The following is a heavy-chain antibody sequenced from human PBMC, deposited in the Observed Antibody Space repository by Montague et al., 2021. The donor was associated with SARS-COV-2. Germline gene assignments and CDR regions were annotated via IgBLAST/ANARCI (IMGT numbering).Heavy chain of an antibody. V-gene: IGHV4-59*13. CDR3: ARTEYNWNDWFDP. Sequence: SETLSLTCSVSGGSISSYYWSWIRQSPGEGLEWIGYIFHSGITDYNPSLKSRVTISVDMSKNQFSLQLNSVTAADSAVYYCARTEYNWNDWFDPWGQGTLVTVSS. CDR2: IFHSGIT. CDR1: GGSISSYY. J-gene: IGHJ5*02. D-gene: IGHD1-20*01.